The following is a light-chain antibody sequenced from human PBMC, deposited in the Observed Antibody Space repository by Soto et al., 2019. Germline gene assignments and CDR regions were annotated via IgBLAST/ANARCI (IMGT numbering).Light chain of an antibody. CDR2: EVS. CDR3: FSYTSSSAPYV. CDR1: TSDVGGYNY. J-gene: IGLJ1*01. Sequence: QSALTQPASVSGSPGQSITICCTGTTSDVGGYNYVSWYQQHPGKAPKLMIYEVSNRPSGVSNRFSGSKSGNTASLTISGLQAEDVAAYYCFSYTSSSAPYVFGTGTQLTVL. V-gene: IGLV2-14*01.